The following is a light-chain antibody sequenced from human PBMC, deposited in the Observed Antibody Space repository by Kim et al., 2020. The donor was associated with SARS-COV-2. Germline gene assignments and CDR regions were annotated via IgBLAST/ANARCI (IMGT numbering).Light chain of an antibody. Sequence: QSALTQPASVSGSPGQSITISCTGTSSDIGSHNLVSWYQQHPGKVPKLIIFDVAKRPSGISDRFSGSKSGYTASLTVYGLQAEDEADYYCCSYASSASNVLFGGGTQLTVL. V-gene: IGLV2-23*02. CDR1: SSDIGSHNL. CDR2: DVA. CDR3: CSYASSASNVL. J-gene: IGLJ2*01.